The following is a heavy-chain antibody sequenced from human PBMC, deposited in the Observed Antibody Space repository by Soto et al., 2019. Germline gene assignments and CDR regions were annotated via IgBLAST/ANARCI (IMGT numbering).Heavy chain of an antibody. Sequence: QVQLQESGPGLVKPSQTLSLTCTVSGGSISSGGYYWSWIRQHPGKGLEWIGYIYYSGSTSYNPSPXCXVTISGDTSNNQFSLKLNSVTAADTAVYYCARGVIHRGQGTLVTVSS. J-gene: IGHJ4*02. D-gene: IGHD3-16*02. CDR2: IYYSGST. V-gene: IGHV4-31*03. CDR3: ARGVIH. CDR1: GGSISSGGYY.